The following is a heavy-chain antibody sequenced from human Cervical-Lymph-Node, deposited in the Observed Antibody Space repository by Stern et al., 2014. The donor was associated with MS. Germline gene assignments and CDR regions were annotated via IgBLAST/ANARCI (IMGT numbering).Heavy chain of an antibody. Sequence: DQLGESGAEVKKPGSSVKVSCKASGCTFSSYAISWVRQAPGQGLEWMGGIIPIFGTANYAQKFQGRVTIPADESTSTAYVELSSLRSEDTSVYYCARLQLWQNYYYYGMDVWGQGTTVTVSS. D-gene: IGHD5-18*01. CDR1: GCTFSSYA. CDR2: IIPIFGTA. J-gene: IGHJ6*02. V-gene: IGHV1-69*01. CDR3: ARLQLWQNYYYYGMDV.